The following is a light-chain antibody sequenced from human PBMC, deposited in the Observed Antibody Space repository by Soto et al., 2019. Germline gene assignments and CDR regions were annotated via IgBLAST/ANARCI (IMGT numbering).Light chain of an antibody. J-gene: IGLJ2*01. V-gene: IGLV3-21*02. CDR2: DDS. Sequence: SYELTQPPSVSVAPGQTARITCGGKNIGIKTVHWYHQKPGQAPVLVVYDDSDRPSGIPERFSGSNSGNTATLTISRVEAGDQADYYCQVWDSGSDHVVFGGGTKLTVL. CDR3: QVWDSGSDHVV. CDR1: NIGIKT.